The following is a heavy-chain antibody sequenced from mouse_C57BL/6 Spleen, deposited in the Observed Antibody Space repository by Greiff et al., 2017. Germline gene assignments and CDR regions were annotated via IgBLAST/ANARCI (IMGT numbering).Heavy chain of an antibody. Sequence: EVKLVESGGGLVKPGGSLKLSCAASGFTFSDYGMHWVRQAPEKWLEWVAYISSGSSTIYHADTVKGRFTISRDNAKNTLFLQMNSLRSEDTAMYYCARMGLGRFYYFDYWGQGTTLTVSS. D-gene: IGHD4-1*01. CDR1: GFTFSDYG. V-gene: IGHV5-17*01. CDR3: ARMGLGRFYYFDY. J-gene: IGHJ2*01. CDR2: ISSGSSTI.